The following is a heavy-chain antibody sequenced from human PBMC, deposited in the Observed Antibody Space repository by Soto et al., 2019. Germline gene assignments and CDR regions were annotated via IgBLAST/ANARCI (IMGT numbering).Heavy chain of an antibody. CDR1: GFSFSSYW. CDR2: INTDGSST. CDR3: AREVGTTWFDP. Sequence: EVQLVESGGGLVQPGGSLRLSCAASGFSFSSYWMHWVRQAPGKGLVWVSRINTDGSSTSYADSVKGRFTFSRDNAKNTLHLQMNSLRAEDTAVYYCAREVGTTWFDPWGQGTLVTVSS. J-gene: IGHJ5*02. V-gene: IGHV3-74*01. D-gene: IGHD1-1*01.